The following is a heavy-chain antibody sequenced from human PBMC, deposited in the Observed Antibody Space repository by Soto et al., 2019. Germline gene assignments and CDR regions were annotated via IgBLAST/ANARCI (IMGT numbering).Heavy chain of an antibody. CDR2: ISAYNGNT. CDR3: AREGSSGYGGRWFDP. D-gene: IGHD6-19*01. Sequence: ASXKVSCKASGYTFTSYGISWVRQAPGQGLEWMGWISAYNGNTNYAQKLQGRVTMTTDTSTSTAYMELRSLRSDDTAVYYCAREGSSGYGGRWFDPWGQGTLVTVSS. J-gene: IGHJ5*02. V-gene: IGHV1-18*01. CDR1: GYTFTSYG.